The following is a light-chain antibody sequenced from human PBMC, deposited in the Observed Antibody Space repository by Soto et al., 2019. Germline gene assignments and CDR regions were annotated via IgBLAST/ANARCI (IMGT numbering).Light chain of an antibody. J-gene: IGLJ2*01. Sequence: QSALTQPASVSGSPGQSITISCTGTSSDVGDHNYVSWYQQQPGKAPKLMIYAVSNRPSGVSNRFSGSKSGTTASLTVSGLQAEDEADYYCSSYTTSSTVIFGGGTQLTVL. CDR3: SSYTTSSTVI. V-gene: IGLV2-14*03. CDR2: AVS. CDR1: SSDVGDHNY.